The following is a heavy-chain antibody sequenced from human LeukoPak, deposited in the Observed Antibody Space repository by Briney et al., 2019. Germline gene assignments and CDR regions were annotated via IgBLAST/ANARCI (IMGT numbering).Heavy chain of an antibody. V-gene: IGHV4-39*01. J-gene: IGHJ4*02. CDR2: IYYSGST. CDR1: GGSISSSSYY. CDR3: ARSTQWLVPLSI. Sequence: SETLSLTCTASGGSISSSSYYWGWIRQPPGKGLEWIGSIYYSGSTYYNPSLKGRVTISVDTSKNQFSLKLSSVTAADTAVYYCARSTQWLVPLSIWGQGTLVTVSS. D-gene: IGHD6-19*01.